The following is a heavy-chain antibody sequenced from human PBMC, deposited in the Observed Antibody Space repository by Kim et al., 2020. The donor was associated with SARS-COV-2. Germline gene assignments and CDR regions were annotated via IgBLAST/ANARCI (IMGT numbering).Heavy chain of an antibody. Sequence: GGSLRLSCAASGFTFSNFWMDWVRQAPGKGLEWVASIKPDGSMTYSVDPVKGRFTISRDNAENSLYFQMNNLRDEDTAVYYCARDLLGRENYWGQGTLVTVSS. CDR1: GFTFSNFW. J-gene: IGHJ4*02. D-gene: IGHD2-15*01. CDR3: ARDLLGRENY. V-gene: IGHV3-7*01. CDR2: IKPDGSMT.